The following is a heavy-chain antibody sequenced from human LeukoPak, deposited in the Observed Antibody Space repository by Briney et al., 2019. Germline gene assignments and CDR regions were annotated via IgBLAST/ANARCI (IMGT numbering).Heavy chain of an antibody. CDR1: GFIFTDYW. Sequence: GGSLRLSCAASGFIFTDYWMSRVRQAPGKGLEWVANIKQDGSEKYYVGSVKGRFTISRDNAKSSLYLQMNRLRAEDTAVYYCTREMVMIDYWGQGNLVTVSS. CDR2: IKQDGSEK. D-gene: IGHD4-23*01. J-gene: IGHJ4*02. V-gene: IGHV3-7*03. CDR3: TREMVMIDY.